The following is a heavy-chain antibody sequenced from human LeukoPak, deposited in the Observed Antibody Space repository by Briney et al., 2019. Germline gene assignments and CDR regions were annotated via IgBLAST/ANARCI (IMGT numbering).Heavy chain of an antibody. CDR2: ISAYNGNT. CDR3: ARSCSSPSCLRDSNLDY. CDR1: GYTFTSYG. V-gene: IGHV1-18*01. D-gene: IGHD2-2*01. Sequence: ASVKVSCKASGYTFTSYGISWVRQAPGQGLEWMGWISAYNGNTNYAQKLQGRVTMTTDTSTSTAYMELRSLRSDDTAVYYCARSCSSPSCLRDSNLDYWGQGTLVTVSS. J-gene: IGHJ4*02.